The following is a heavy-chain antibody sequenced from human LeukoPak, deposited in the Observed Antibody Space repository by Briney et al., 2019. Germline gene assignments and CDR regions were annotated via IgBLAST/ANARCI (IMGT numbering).Heavy chain of an antibody. CDR3: AREGSSGRVAEAFDY. CDR2: INHSGST. J-gene: IGHJ4*02. D-gene: IGHD3-16*01. Sequence: SETLSLTCAVYGGSFSGYYWSWIRQPPGKWLEWIGEINHSGSTNYNPSLKSRVTISVDTSKNQFSLKLSSVTAADTAVYYCAREGSSGRVAEAFDYWGQGTLVTVSS. CDR1: GGSFSGYY. V-gene: IGHV4-34*01.